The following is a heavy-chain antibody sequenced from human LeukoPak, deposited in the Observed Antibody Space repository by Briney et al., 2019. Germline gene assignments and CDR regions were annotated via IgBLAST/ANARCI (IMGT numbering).Heavy chain of an antibody. J-gene: IGHJ4*02. D-gene: IGHD1-7*01. V-gene: IGHV3-48*01. CDR2: ISISGSTI. Sequence: PGGSLRLSCAASGFTFSTYNMNWVRQAPGKGLEWVSYISISGSTIYYADSVKGRLTISRDDAKNSLYLQMNSLRAEDTAVYYCARDFGVTGTIPDYWGRGTLVTVSS. CDR3: ARDFGVTGTIPDY. CDR1: GFTFSTYN.